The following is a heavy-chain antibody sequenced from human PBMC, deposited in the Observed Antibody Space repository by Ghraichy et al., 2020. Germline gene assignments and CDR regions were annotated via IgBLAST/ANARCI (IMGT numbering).Heavy chain of an antibody. D-gene: IGHD3-10*01. CDR3: ARSRWFAELLSSNWHFDL. J-gene: IGHJ2*01. Sequence: SETLSLTCTVSGDSISSYYWNWIRQPAGKGLEWIGRIYTSGSTNYNPSLKSRVTMSVDTSKNQFSLKVKSATAADTAVYFCARSRWFAELLSSNWHFDLWGRVTLVTVSS. CDR1: GDSISSYY. CDR2: IYTSGST. V-gene: IGHV4-4*07.